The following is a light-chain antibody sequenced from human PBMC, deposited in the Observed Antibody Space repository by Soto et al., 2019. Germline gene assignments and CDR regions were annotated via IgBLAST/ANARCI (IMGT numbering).Light chain of an antibody. J-gene: IGKJ1*01. CDR2: GAS. CDR1: QSVYSN. V-gene: IGKV3-15*01. Sequence: EIVMTQSPATLSVSPGERVTLSCKASQSVYSNLAWYQQKPGQAPRLLIYGASSRATGIPVRFSGSGSGTEFTLTISSLQPEDFAVYYCQQYYNWPRAFGQGAKVVIK. CDR3: QQYYNWPRA.